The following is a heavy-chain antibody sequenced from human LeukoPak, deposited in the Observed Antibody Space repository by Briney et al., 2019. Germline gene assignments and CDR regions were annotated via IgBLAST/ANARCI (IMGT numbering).Heavy chain of an antibody. Sequence: PGGSLRLSCAASGLTFSDYYMSWIRQAPGKGLEWVSYISSSGSTIYYADSVKGRFTISRDNAKNSLYLQMNSLRAEDTAVYYCARDRTRYYYDSSGYPDYWGQGTLVTVSS. CDR2: ISSSGSTI. CDR1: GLTFSDYY. CDR3: ARDRTRYYYDSSGYPDY. D-gene: IGHD3-22*01. V-gene: IGHV3-11*04. J-gene: IGHJ4*02.